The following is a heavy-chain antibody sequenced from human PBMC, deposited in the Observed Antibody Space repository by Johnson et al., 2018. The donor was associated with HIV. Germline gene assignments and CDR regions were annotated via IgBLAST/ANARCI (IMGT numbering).Heavy chain of an antibody. D-gene: IGHD2-21*01. J-gene: IGHJ3*01. Sequence: VQLVESGGGLVQPGGSLRLSCAASGFAFNRYSMTWVRQAPGKRLEWVSGITNSGASTYYSDSVKGRFTISRDNAKNSLYLQMNSLRAEDTAVYYCAKSIVGGIAGKNDDAFDVWGQGTVVTVS. V-gene: IGHV3-23*04. CDR3: AKSIVGGIAGKNDDAFDV. CDR1: GFAFNRYS. CDR2: ITNSGAST.